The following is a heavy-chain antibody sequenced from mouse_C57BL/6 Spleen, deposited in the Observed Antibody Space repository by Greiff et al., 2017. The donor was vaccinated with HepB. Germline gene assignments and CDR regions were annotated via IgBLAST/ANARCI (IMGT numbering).Heavy chain of an antibody. CDR2: IDPSDSYT. CDR3: ARSELGFDY. V-gene: IGHV1-50*01. D-gene: IGHD4-1*01. Sequence: QVQLQQPGAELVKPGASVKLSCKASGYTFTSYWMQWVKQRPGQGLEWIGEIDPSDSYTNYNQKFKGKATLTVDTSSSPASMQLSSLTSEDSAVYYCARSELGFDYWGQGTTLTVSS. J-gene: IGHJ2*01. CDR1: GYTFTSYW.